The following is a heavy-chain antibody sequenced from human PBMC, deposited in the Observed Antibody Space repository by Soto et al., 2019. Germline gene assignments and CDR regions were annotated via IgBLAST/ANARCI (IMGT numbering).Heavy chain of an antibody. CDR1: GFTFSSYW. J-gene: IGHJ6*03. V-gene: IGHV3-7*01. CDR2: IKQDGSEK. CDR3: ARSSGYGHYYYYYYMDV. Sequence: EVQLVESGGGLVQPGGSLRLSCAASGFTFSSYWMSWVRQAPGKGLEWVANIKQDGSEKYYVDSVKGRFTIYRDNAKNSLYLQMNSLRAEDTAVYYCARSSGYGHYYYYYYMDVWGKGTTVTVSS. D-gene: IGHD5-12*01.